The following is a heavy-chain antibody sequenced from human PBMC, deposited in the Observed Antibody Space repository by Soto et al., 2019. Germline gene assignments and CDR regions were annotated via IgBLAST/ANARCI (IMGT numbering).Heavy chain of an antibody. CDR2: IKPDESEK. V-gene: IGHV3-7*01. CDR1: GFTFSDSC. D-gene: IGHD4-4*01. CDR3: VRGGSNYAS. J-gene: IGHJ5*02. Sequence: PXESLSLYCTASGFTFSDSCMTWVRQAPGKGLEWVARIKPDESEKKYADSVKGRFSISRDNAKNSMYLQMDSLRGEDTAVYYCVRGGSNYASWGQGTLVTVSS.